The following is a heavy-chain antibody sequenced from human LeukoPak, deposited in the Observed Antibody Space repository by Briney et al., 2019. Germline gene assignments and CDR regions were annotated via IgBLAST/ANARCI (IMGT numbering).Heavy chain of an antibody. CDR2: ISSSSSYI. V-gene: IGHV3-21*01. CDR3: ARDKAGYSSSWYPHYYYYMDV. D-gene: IGHD6-13*01. J-gene: IGHJ6*03. CDR1: GFTFSSYS. Sequence: GGSLRLSCAASGFTFSSYSMNWVRQAPGKGLEWVSSISSSSSYIYYADSVKGRFTISRDNAKNSLYLQMNSLRAEDTAVYYCARDKAGYSSSWYPHYYYYMDVWGKGTTVTIS.